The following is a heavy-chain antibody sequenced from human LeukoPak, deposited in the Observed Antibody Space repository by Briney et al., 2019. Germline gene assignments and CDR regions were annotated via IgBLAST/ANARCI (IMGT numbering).Heavy chain of an antibody. J-gene: IGHJ4*02. CDR3: ARGEDSGSYFDY. CDR2: IKQDGSEK. D-gene: IGHD1-26*01. V-gene: IGHV3-7*01. CDR1: GFTFSSYS. Sequence: GGSLRLSCAASGFTFSSYSMNWVRQAPGKGLEWVANIKQDGSEKYYVDSVKGRFTISRDNAKNSLYLQMNSLRAEDTAVYYCARGEDSGSYFDYWGQGTLVTVSS.